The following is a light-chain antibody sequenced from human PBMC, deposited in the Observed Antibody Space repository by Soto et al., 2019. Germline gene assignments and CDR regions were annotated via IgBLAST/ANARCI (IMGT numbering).Light chain of an antibody. CDR2: SNS. J-gene: IGLJ2*01. CDR1: SSNIGSNT. Sequence: QAVVTQPPSASGTPGQRVTISCSGNSSNIGSNTVNWYQQLPGTAPKALIYSNSQRPSGVPDRFSGSKSGTSASLAISGLQSEDEADYYCAAWDGSLNVVVFGGGTKVTVL. CDR3: AAWDGSLNVVV. V-gene: IGLV1-44*01.